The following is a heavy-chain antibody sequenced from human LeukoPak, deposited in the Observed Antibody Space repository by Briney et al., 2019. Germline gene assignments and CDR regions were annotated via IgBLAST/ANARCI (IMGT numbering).Heavy chain of an antibody. CDR1: GFTFSSYE. CDR2: ISISPNTI. J-gene: IGHJ4*02. D-gene: IGHD1-26*01. Sequence: GGSLRLSCTVSGFTFSSYEMNWVRQAPGKGLEWISYISISPNTIYYADSVKGRFTISRDNAKNSLYLQMNSLRVEDKAVYYCARGKSGSYGTKGYWGQGTLVTVSS. V-gene: IGHV3-48*03. CDR3: ARGKSGSYGTKGY.